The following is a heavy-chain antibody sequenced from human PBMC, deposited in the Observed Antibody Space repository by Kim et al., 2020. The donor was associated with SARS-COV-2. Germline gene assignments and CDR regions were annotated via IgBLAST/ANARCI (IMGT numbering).Heavy chain of an antibody. J-gene: IGHJ4*02. D-gene: IGHD1-26*01. CDR2: ISYGGSNK. V-gene: IGHV3-30*18. CDR1: GFTFSSYG. Sequence: GGSLRLSCAASGFTFSSYGMHWVRQAPGKGLEWVAVISYGGSNKYYADSVKGRFTISRDNSKNTLYLKMNSLRAEDTAVYYCANWGPLVGASYFDYWGQGTLVTVSS. CDR3: ANWGPLVGASYFDY.